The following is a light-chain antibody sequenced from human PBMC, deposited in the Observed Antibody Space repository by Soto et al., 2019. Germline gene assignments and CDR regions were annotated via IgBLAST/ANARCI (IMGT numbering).Light chain of an antibody. CDR3: QQCDSSSPT. CDR2: DAS. CDR1: QNISVW. J-gene: IGKJ2*01. V-gene: IGKV1-5*01. Sequence: DIQMTQSPSTLSASVGDGVTITCRASQNISVWLAWYQQRPGKAPKFLMYDASSLETGVPSRFSGSGSGTDFTLTIRSLQPDDSATYYCQQCDSSSPTFGQGTKLEIK.